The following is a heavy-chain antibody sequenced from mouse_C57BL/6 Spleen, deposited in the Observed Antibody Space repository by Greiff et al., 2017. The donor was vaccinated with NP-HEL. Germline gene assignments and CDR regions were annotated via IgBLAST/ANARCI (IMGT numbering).Heavy chain of an antibody. J-gene: IGHJ3*01. CDR2: ISSGSSTI. Sequence: EVKLVESGGGLVKPGGSLKLSCAASGFTFSDYGMHWVRQAPEKGLEWVAYISSGSSTIYYADTVKGRFTISRDNAKNTLFLQMTSLRSEDTAMYYCARAYGSSSFAYWGQGTLVTVSA. V-gene: IGHV5-17*01. CDR1: GFTFSDYG. D-gene: IGHD1-1*01. CDR3: ARAYGSSSFAY.